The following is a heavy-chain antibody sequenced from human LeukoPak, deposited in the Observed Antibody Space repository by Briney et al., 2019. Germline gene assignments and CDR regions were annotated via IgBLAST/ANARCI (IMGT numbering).Heavy chain of an antibody. V-gene: IGHV4-31*03. J-gene: IGHJ5*02. D-gene: IGHD3-22*01. Sequence: SQTLSLTCTVSGGSISSGGYYWSWISQHPGKGLEWIGYIYYSGSTYYNPSLKSRVTISVDTSKNQFSLKLSSVTAADTAVYYCTRRRFGCSSGYQNWFDPWGQGTLVTVSS. CDR2: IYYSGST. CDR1: GGSISSGGYY. CDR3: TRRRFGCSSGYQNWFDP.